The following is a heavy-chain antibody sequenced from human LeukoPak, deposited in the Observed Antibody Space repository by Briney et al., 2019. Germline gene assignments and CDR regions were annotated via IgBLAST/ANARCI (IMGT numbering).Heavy chain of an antibody. Sequence: ASVKVSCKASGYTFTSYGISWVRQAPGQGLEWMGWISAYNGNTNYAQKLQGRVTMTTDTSTSTAYMELRSLRSDDTAVYYCARQVGTMMLGACFDPWGQGTLVTVSS. CDR3: ARQVGTMMLGACFDP. V-gene: IGHV1-18*01. CDR1: GYTFTSYG. J-gene: IGHJ5*02. D-gene: IGHD1-14*01. CDR2: ISAYNGNT.